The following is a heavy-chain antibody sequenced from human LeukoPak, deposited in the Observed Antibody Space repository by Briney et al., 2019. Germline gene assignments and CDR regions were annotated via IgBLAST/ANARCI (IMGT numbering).Heavy chain of an antibody. CDR2: IYYSGST. CDR3: ARHRYSSSWPCYFDY. D-gene: IGHD6-13*01. Sequence: PSETLSLTCTVSGGSISSYYWSWIRQPPGKGLEWIGYIYYSGSTNYNPSLKSRVTISVDTSKNQFSLKLSSVTAADTAVYYCARHRYSSSWPCYFDYWGQGTLVTVSS. J-gene: IGHJ4*02. V-gene: IGHV4-59*08. CDR1: GGSISSYY.